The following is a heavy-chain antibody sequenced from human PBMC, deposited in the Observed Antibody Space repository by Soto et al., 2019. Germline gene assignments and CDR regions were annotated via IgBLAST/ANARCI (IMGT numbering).Heavy chain of an antibody. D-gene: IGHD4-17*01. CDR2: IYYTGST. Sequence: QVQLQESGPGLLKPSQTLSLTCTVSGGSIRSGGCYWSWVRQHPGKGLEWIGYIYYTGSTYYNSSLNSRVSISVDTAKNHFSLNLKSVTAADTAVYYCARVLWSTVTAFDFWGPGTLVTVSS. CDR3: ARVLWSTVTAFDF. V-gene: IGHV4-31*03. J-gene: IGHJ4*02. CDR1: GGSIRSGGCY.